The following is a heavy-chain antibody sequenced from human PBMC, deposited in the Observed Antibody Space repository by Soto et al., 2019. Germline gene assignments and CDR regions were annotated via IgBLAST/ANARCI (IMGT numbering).Heavy chain of an antibody. V-gene: IGHV4-30-4*01. Sequence: LSLTCTVSGGSISSGDYYWSWIRQPPGKGLEWIGYIYYSGSTYHNPSLKSRVTISVDTSKNQFSLKLSSVTAADTAVYYCARDGARGLLWFWGQGTLVTVSS. J-gene: IGHJ4*02. CDR1: GGSISSGDYY. CDR3: ARDGARGLLWF. CDR2: IYYSGST. D-gene: IGHD3-10*01.